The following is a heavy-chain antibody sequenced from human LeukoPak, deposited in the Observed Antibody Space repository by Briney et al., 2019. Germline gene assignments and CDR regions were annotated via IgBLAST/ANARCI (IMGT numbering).Heavy chain of an antibody. Sequence: SQTLSLTCTVSGGSISSGDYYWGWIRQPPGKGLEWIGYIYYSVSTYYNPSLKSRVTISVDTSKNQFSLKLSSVTAADTAVDYCAAADAAEYFQHWGQGTLVTVSS. CDR2: IYYSVST. V-gene: IGHV4-30-4*01. J-gene: IGHJ1*01. CDR1: GGSISSGDYY. CDR3: AAADAAEYFQH. D-gene: IGHD2-15*01.